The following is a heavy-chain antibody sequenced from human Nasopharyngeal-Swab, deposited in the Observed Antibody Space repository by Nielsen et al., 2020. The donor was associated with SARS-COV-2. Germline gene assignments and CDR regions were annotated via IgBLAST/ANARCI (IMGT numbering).Heavy chain of an antibody. D-gene: IGHD3-22*01. CDR2: IWYDGSNK. V-gene: IGHV3-33*01. CDR3: ARDSPGTDSSGYDDAFDI. Sequence: GGSLRLSCAASGFTFSSYGMHWVRQAPGKGLEWVAVIWYDGSNKYYADSVKGRFTISRDNSKNTLYLQMNSLRAKDTAVYYCARDSPGTDSSGYDDAFDIWGQGTMVTVSS. CDR1: GFTFSSYG. J-gene: IGHJ3*02.